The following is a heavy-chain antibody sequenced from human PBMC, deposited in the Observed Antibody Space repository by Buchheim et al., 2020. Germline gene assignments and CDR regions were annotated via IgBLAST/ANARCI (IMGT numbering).Heavy chain of an antibody. CDR3: VRGVPFGGD. D-gene: IGHD3-10*01. CDR2: IKEDGSEK. V-gene: IGHV3-7*01. Sequence: EMHLVESGGGLVQPGGSLRLSCAASGFTFSTHWMHWGRQAPGKGLEWVANIKEDGSEKKYVGSVKGRFTISRDNAKNSLYLQMNNLRAEDTAVYYCVRGVPFGGDWGQGTL. CDR1: GFTFSTHW. J-gene: IGHJ4*02.